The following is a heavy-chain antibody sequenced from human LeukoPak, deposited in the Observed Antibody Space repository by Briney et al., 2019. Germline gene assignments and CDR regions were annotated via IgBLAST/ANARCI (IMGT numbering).Heavy chain of an antibody. Sequence: ASVKVSCKVSGYTLTELSMHWVRQAPGKGLEWMGGFDPEDGETIYAQKFQGRVTMTEDTSTDTAYMELSSLRSEDTAVYYCATGPPFLTGYQDFDYWGQGTLVTVSS. CDR2: FDPEDGET. J-gene: IGHJ4*02. CDR3: ATGPPFLTGYQDFDY. V-gene: IGHV1-24*01. CDR1: GYTLTELS. D-gene: IGHD3-9*01.